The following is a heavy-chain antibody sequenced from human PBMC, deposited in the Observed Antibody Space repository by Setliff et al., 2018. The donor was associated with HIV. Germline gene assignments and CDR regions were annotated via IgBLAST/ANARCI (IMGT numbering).Heavy chain of an antibody. CDR2: IHYTGST. CDR1: GGSVSSVNYY. CDR3: ARGGGPDTNFDL. D-gene: IGHD5-18*01. Sequence: SETLSLTCSVSGGSVSSVNYYWSWIRQPPGKGLEWIGYIHYTGSTTYNPSLKSRVTMSVDSSGNQFSLRLSSVTAADRAVYYCARGGGPDTNFDLWGQGTLVTVSS. J-gene: IGHJ4*02. V-gene: IGHV4-61*01.